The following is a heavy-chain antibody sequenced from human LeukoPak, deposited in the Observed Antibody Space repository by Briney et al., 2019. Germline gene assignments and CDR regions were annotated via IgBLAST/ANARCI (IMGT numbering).Heavy chain of an antibody. Sequence: SETLSLTCAVPGYSISSGYYWGWIRQPPGKGLEWIGSIYHSGSTYYNPSLKSRVTISVDTSKNQFSLKLSSVTAADTAVYYCARDPRSSGSDAFDIWGQGTMVTVSS. J-gene: IGHJ3*02. CDR3: ARDPRSSGSDAFDI. CDR1: GYSISSGYY. D-gene: IGHD2-15*01. CDR2: IYHSGST. V-gene: IGHV4-38-2*02.